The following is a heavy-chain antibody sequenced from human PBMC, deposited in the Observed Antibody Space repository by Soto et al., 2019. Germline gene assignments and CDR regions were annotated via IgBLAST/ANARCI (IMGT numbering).Heavy chain of an antibody. J-gene: IGHJ6*02. CDR2: FYYSGST. CDR3: ARPRGYSRGGDPEESYFGMDG. V-gene: IGHV4-31*03. Sequence: SDTLSLTCTFSGGSISSDGWYWIWIRQHTGQGLEWIGYFYYSGSTYYNPSLKIRVTISIDTSKNQLSLKVSSVTAAATAVYYCARPRGYSRGGDPEESYFGMDGWGDGNRVT. D-gene: IGHD6-19*01. CDR1: GGSISSDGWY.